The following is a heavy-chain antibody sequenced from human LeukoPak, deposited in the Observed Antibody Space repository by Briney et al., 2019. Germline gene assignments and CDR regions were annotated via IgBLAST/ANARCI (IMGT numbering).Heavy chain of an antibody. J-gene: IGHJ4*02. V-gene: IGHV3-64D*09. Sequence: PGGSLRLSCAASGFTFSDYEMKWVRQAPGKGLEYVSAISANGGSTYYADSVKGRFTISRDNSKNTLYLQMSSLRAEDTAVYYCVKYWYSTSDYWGQGTLVTVSS. CDR3: VKYWYSTSDY. D-gene: IGHD6-6*01. CDR1: GFTFSDYE. CDR2: ISANGGST.